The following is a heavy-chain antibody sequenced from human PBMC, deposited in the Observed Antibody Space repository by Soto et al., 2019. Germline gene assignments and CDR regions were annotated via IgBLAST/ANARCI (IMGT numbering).Heavy chain of an antibody. Sequence: LXLSCEASRVTFSSYSMSWVRQAPWKGREWVSSVSAGGDMTYYSDSVKGRFTISRDNSNNALFLQMNSLRAEDTALYYCARGDRGGSGSPASYYYSGLDVWGQGTTVTVSS. D-gene: IGHD3-10*01. CDR2: VSAGGDMT. V-gene: IGHV3-23*01. J-gene: IGHJ6*02. CDR3: ARGDRGGSGSPASYYYSGLDV. CDR1: RVTFSSYS.